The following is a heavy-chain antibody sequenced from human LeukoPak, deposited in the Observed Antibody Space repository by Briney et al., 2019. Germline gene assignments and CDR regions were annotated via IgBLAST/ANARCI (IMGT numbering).Heavy chain of an antibody. Sequence: GGSLRLSCAASGFTFSSHEMTWVRQAPGKGLEWVSYISSGGSTIYYADSVKGRFTISRDNSKNTLYLQMNSLRAEDTAVYYCAKNYGSGSYAPHYYYYGMDVWGQGTTVTVSS. CDR1: GFTFSSHE. V-gene: IGHV3-48*03. CDR3: AKNYGSGSYAPHYYYYGMDV. D-gene: IGHD3-10*01. J-gene: IGHJ6*02. CDR2: ISSGGSTI.